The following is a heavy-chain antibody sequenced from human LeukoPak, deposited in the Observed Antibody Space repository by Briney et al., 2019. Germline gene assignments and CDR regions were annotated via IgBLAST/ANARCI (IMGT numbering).Heavy chain of an antibody. CDR3: ARAGGASGGAFDI. J-gene: IGHJ3*02. Sequence: SETLSLTCTVSGGSISSYYWSWIRQPPGKGLEWIGYIYYSGSTNYNPSLKSRVTISVDTSKNQFSLKLSSVTAADTAVYYCARAGGASGGAFDIWGQGTMVTVSS. V-gene: IGHV4-59*12. CDR2: IYYSGST. CDR1: GGSISSYY. D-gene: IGHD3-10*01.